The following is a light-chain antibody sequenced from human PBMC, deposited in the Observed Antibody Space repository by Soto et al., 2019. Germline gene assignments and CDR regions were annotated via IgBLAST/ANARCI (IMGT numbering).Light chain of an antibody. CDR2: GAS. V-gene: IGKV3-15*01. CDR3: QQYNDWPQT. Sequence: EIVMTQSPATLSVSPGERATLSCRASQSVSSNLAWYQQKPGQAPRLLIYGASTRATGIPARFSGSGSGTEFTLTISSLRSEDFAVYYCQQYNDWPQTFGQGTKVEIQ. J-gene: IGKJ1*01. CDR1: QSVSSN.